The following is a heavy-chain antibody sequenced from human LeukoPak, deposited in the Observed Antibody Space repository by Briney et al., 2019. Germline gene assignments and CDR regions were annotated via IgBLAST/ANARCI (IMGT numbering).Heavy chain of an antibody. CDR3: GGGVVTMLPGSNSFLP. CDR2: IYTSGRK. CDR1: GGSISRYY. J-gene: IGHJ5*02. Sequence: SETRSLTCLVSGGSISRYYWRWLRRPAGRGREWVGRIYTSGRKNYNPSLRRRVTMSVDTSKNQCSLRRRSVNAGDTAGYNGGGGVVTMLPGSNSFLPWGQGTLLTVSS. V-gene: IGHV4-4*07. D-gene: IGHD3-10*01.